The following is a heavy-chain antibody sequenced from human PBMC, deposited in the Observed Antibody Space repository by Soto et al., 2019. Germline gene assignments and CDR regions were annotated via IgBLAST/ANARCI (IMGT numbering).Heavy chain of an antibody. Sequence: SETLSLTCTVSGGSNSSSSYYWGWIRQPPGKGLEWIGSIYYSGSTYYNPSLKSRVTISVDTSKNQFSLKLSSVTAADTAVYYCARTPSFWSGYYGNWFDPWGQGTLVTVSS. J-gene: IGHJ5*02. CDR2: IYYSGST. D-gene: IGHD3-3*01. CDR3: ARTPSFWSGYYGNWFDP. CDR1: GGSNSSSSYY. V-gene: IGHV4-39*01.